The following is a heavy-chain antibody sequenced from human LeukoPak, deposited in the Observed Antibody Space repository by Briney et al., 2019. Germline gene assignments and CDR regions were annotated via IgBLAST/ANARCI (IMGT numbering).Heavy chain of an antibody. D-gene: IGHD6-19*01. CDR2: INHSGST. Sequence: SETPSLTCAVYGGSFSGYYWSWIRQPPGKGLEWIGEINHSGSTNYNPSLKSRVTISVDTSKNQFSLKLSSVTAADTAVYYCARGPGIAVAVDYWGQGTLVTVSS. V-gene: IGHV4-34*01. J-gene: IGHJ4*02. CDR3: ARGPGIAVAVDY. CDR1: GGSFSGYY.